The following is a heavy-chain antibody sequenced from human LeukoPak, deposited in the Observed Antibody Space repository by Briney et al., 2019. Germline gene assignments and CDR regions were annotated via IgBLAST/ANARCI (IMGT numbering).Heavy chain of an antibody. CDR3: AKISGYYYDSSGYYSDY. D-gene: IGHD3-22*01. V-gene: IGHV3-30*18. Sequence: PGGSLRLSCAASGFTFSSYGMPWVRQAPGKGLEWVAVISYDGSNKYYADSVKGRFTISRDNSKNTLYLQMNSLRAEDTAVYYCAKISGYYYDSSGYYSDYWGQGTLVTVSS. CDR1: GFTFSSYG. CDR2: ISYDGSNK. J-gene: IGHJ4*02.